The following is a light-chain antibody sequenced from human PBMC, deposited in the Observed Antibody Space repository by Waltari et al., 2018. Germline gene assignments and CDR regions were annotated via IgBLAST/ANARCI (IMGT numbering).Light chain of an antibody. V-gene: IGLV1-44*01. Sequence: QSVPTQAPSASGTPGQRVIISCAGSSSNIGSNNVACYQQLPGTAPKLLIYTNSCRPPWVPDRFSGSKSGTSASLAISGLQSEDEADYFCAAWDDSLNGVVFAGGTKLTVL. CDR1: SSNIGSNN. CDR3: AAWDDSLNGVV. CDR2: TNS. J-gene: IGLJ2*01.